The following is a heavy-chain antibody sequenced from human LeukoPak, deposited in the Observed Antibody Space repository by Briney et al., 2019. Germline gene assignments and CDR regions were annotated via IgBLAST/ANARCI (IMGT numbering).Heavy chain of an antibody. D-gene: IGHD3-16*01. CDR3: ARTLITFGGGDY. V-gene: IGHV1-3*01. CDR1: GYTFTSYA. Sequence: ASVKVSCKASGYTFTSYAMHWVRQAPGQRLEWMGWINAGNGNTKYSQKFQGRVTITRDTSASTAYMELSSLRSEDTAVYYCARTLITFGGGDYWGQGTLVTVSS. J-gene: IGHJ4*02. CDR2: INAGNGNT.